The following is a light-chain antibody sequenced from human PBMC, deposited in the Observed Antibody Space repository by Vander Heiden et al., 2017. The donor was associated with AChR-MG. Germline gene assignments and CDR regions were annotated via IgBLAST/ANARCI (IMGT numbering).Light chain of an antibody. J-gene: IGKJ5*01. CDR3: MQALQTPIT. CDR2: LGS. CDR1: QSLLHSNGYNY. V-gene: IGKV2-28*01. Sequence: DIVMTQSPLSLPVTPGEPASISCRSSQSLLHSNGYNYLDWYLQKPGQSPQLLIYLGSSRASGVPDRFSGSGSGTDFTLKISRVEADDVVVYYCMQALQTPITFGQGTRLEI.